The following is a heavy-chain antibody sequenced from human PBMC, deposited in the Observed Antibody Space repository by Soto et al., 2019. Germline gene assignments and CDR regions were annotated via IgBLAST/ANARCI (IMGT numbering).Heavy chain of an antibody. CDR2: SRNKGHGYST. CDR1: GFTLSDHY. V-gene: IGHV3-72*01. CDR3: ARGHWSFDY. Sequence: QPGGSLRLSCAASGFTLSDHYMDWVRQAPGRGLEWVARSRNKGHGYSTEYAASVKGRFTISRDDSKNSLYLQMNSLKTEDTAMYYCARGHWSFDYWGQGTVVTVSS. J-gene: IGHJ4*02. D-gene: IGHD2-8*02.